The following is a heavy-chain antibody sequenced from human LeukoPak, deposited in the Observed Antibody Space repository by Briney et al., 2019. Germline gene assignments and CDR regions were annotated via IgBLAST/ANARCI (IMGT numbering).Heavy chain of an antibody. Sequence: GGSLRLSCAASGFTFSSYGMPWVRQAPGKGLEWVAVISYDGSNKYYADSVKGRFTISRDNSKNTLYLQMNSLRAEDTAVYYCAKPSTLRYYFDYWGQGTLVTVPS. CDR1: GFTFSSYG. J-gene: IGHJ4*02. D-gene: IGHD5/OR15-5a*01. CDR3: AKPSTLRYYFDY. CDR2: ISYDGSNK. V-gene: IGHV3-30*18.